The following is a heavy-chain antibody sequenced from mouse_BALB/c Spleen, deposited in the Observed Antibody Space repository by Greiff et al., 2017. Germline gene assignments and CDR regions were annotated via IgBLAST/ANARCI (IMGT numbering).Heavy chain of an antibody. CDR2: IDPANGNT. CDR1: GFNIKDTY. CDR3: ARSILLRRYFDY. V-gene: IGHV14-3*02. Sequence: EVKLVESGAELVKPGASVKLSCTASGFNIKDTYMHWVKQRPEQGLEWIGRIDPANGNTKYDPKFQGKATITADTSSNTAYLQLSSLTSEDTAVYYCARSILLRRYFDYWGQGTTLTVSS. J-gene: IGHJ2*01. D-gene: IGHD1-1*01.